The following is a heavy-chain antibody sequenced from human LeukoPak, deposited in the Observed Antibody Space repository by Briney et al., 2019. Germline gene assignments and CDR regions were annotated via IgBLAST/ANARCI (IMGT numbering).Heavy chain of an antibody. D-gene: IGHD3/OR15-3a*01. Sequence: GGSLRLSCAASGFTLSSYAMSWLRQAPGKGLEWVAGISISGFKTYYGDSVKGRFTISRDNSRSAVYLQLNSLRAEDTAIYYCARPNAMSGLIVFHSFDYWGQGSLVTVSS. J-gene: IGHJ4*02. V-gene: IGHV3-23*01. CDR2: ISISGFKT. CDR1: GFTLSSYA. CDR3: ARPNAMSGLIVFHSFDY.